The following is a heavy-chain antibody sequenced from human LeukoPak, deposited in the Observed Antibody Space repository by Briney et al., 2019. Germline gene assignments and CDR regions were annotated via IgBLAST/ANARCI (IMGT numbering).Heavy chain of an antibody. J-gene: IGHJ4*02. V-gene: IGHV1-18*01. D-gene: IGHD2-15*01. CDR1: GYTFTSYG. CDR3: ARARFRYCSGSSCYPFSYYFDY. CDR2: ISAYNGNT. Sequence: ASVKVSCKASGYTFTSYGISWVRQAPGQGLEWMGWISAYNGNTNYAQKLQGRVTITTDTSTSTAYMELRSLRSDDTAVYYCARARFRYCSGSSCYPFSYYFDYWGQGTLVTVSS.